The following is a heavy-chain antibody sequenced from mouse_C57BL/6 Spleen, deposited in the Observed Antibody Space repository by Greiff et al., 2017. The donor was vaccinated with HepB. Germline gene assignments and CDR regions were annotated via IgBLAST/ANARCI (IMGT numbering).Heavy chain of an antibody. D-gene: IGHD1-1*01. Sequence: QVQLKESGPELVKPGASVKLSCKASGYTFTSYDINWVKQRPGQGLEWIGWIYPRDGSTKYNEKFKGKAKLTVDTSSSTAYMELHSLTSEDAAVYFCASITTVAPYYAMDYWGQGTSVTVSS. CDR3: ASITTVAPYYAMDY. J-gene: IGHJ4*01. CDR1: GYTFTSYD. V-gene: IGHV1-85*01. CDR2: IYPRDGST.